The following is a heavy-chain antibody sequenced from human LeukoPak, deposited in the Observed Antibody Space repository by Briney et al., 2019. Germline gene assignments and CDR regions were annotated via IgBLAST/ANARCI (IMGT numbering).Heavy chain of an antibody. CDR3: ARGMATIIDY. D-gene: IGHD5-24*01. CDR1: GGSISSSSYY. J-gene: IGHJ4*02. Sequence: SETLSLTCTVSGGSISSSSYYWSWIRRPPGKGLEWIGYIYYSGSTNYNPSLKSRVTISVDTSKNQFSLKLSSVTAADTAVYYCARGMATIIDYWGQGTLVTVSS. CDR2: IYYSGST. V-gene: IGHV4-61*05.